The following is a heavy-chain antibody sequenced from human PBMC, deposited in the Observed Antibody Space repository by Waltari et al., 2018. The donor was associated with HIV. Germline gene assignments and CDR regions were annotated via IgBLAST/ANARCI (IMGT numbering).Heavy chain of an antibody. D-gene: IGHD5-12*01. CDR2: IYSSGNT. V-gene: IGHV4-61*02. J-gene: IGHJ6*02. Sequence: QVQLQESGPGLVKPSQTLSLTCTVSGGSISNGSYYWNWIRQPAGKGLEWVGRIYSSGNTNYNPSLMSRVTISVDTSKNQFSLKLSSVTAADTAVYYCARGRFEGYILYYYYGMDVWGQGTTVSVSS. CDR1: GGSISNGSYY. CDR3: ARGRFEGYILYYYYGMDV.